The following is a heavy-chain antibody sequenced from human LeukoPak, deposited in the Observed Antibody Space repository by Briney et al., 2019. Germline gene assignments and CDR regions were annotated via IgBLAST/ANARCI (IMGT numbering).Heavy chain of an antibody. CDR3: AREIAYCGGDCYWGYYYYYYMDV. CDR1: GFTFSHYY. D-gene: IGHD2-21*02. CDR2: ISSSCSTI. J-gene: IGHJ6*03. V-gene: IGHV3-11*04. Sequence: GGSLRLSCAASGFTFSHYYMSWIRHAPGKGLEGVSYISSSCSTIYYADSVKGRFTISRDNAKNSLYLQMNSLRAEDTAVYYCAREIAYCGGDCYWGYYYYYYMDVWGKGTTVTVSS.